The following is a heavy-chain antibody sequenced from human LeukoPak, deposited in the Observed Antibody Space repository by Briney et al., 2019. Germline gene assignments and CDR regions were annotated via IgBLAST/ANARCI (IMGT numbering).Heavy chain of an antibody. V-gene: IGHV3-30*02. D-gene: IGHD6-13*01. CDR3: AKDPRRYSRTGGYFDY. Sequence: GGSLRLSCAASGFTFSSYGIHWVRQAPGKGLEWVAFVRYDGNDKYYADSVKGRFTISRDNSKNTLYLQMNSLRAEDTAVYYCAKDPRRYSRTGGYFDYWGQGTLVTVSS. CDR2: VRYDGNDK. CDR1: GFTFSSYG. J-gene: IGHJ4*02.